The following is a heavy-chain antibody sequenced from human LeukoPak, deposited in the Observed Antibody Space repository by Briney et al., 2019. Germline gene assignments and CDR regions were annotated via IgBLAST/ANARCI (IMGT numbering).Heavy chain of an antibody. Sequence: PGGSLRLSCAASGFTFSSYGMHWVRQAPGKGLEWVAVISYDGSDKYSADSVKGRFTTSRDNSKNTLYLQMNSLRAEDTAVYYCAKNAHYQGYSYGGIDYWGQGTLVTVSS. CDR1: GFTFSSYG. CDR3: AKNAHYQGYSYGGIDY. J-gene: IGHJ4*02. CDR2: ISYDGSDK. V-gene: IGHV3-30*18. D-gene: IGHD5-18*01.